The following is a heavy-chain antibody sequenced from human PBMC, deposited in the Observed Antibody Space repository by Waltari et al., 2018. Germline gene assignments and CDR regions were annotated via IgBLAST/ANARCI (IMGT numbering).Heavy chain of an antibody. J-gene: IGHJ3*02. D-gene: IGHD3-22*01. Sequence: QVQLQESGPGLVKPSETLSLTCTVSGGSISSYYWSWIRQPPGKGLEWIGYIYYSGSTNYNPSLKSRVTISVDTSKNQFSLKLSSVTAADTAVYYCARVDYYDSSAQNTGGAFDIWGQGTMVTVSS. CDR1: GGSISSYY. CDR3: ARVDYYDSSAQNTGGAFDI. CDR2: IYYSGST. V-gene: IGHV4-59*01.